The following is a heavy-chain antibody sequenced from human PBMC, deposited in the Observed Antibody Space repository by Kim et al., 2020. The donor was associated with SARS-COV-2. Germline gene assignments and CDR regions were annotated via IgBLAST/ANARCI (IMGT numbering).Heavy chain of an antibody. D-gene: IGHD3-3*01. CDR3: ARDGRNSSSITIFGVVIQRGNWFDP. Sequence: ASVKVSCKASGYTFTGYYMHWVRQAPGQGLEWMGWINPNSGGTNYAQKFQGRVTMTRDTSISTAYMELSRLRSDDTAVYYCARDGRNSSSITIFGVVIQRGNWFDPWGQGTLVTVSS. J-gene: IGHJ5*02. V-gene: IGHV1-2*02. CDR2: INPNSGGT. CDR1: GYTFTGYY.